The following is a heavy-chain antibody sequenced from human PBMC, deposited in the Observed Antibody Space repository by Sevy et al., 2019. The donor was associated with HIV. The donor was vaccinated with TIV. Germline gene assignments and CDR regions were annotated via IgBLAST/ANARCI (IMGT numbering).Heavy chain of an antibody. CDR3: AKAVQGIAVGGPTPGYYYYCMDV. CDR2: IRHDGSKK. D-gene: IGHD6-19*01. J-gene: IGHJ6*02. Sequence: GGSLRLSCAASGFTFSSYGMHWVRQAPGKGLEWVAFIRHDGSKKYYADSVKGRFTISRDNSKNTLYLQMNSLRAEDMAVYYCAKAVQGIAVGGPTPGYYYYCMDVWGQGTTVTVSS. CDR1: GFTFSSYG. V-gene: IGHV3-30*02.